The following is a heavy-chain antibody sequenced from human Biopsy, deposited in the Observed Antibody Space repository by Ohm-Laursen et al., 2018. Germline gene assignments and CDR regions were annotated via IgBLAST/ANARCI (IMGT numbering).Heavy chain of an antibody. J-gene: IGHJ4*02. CDR1: GDAFLGYY. CDR3: AREAIGYQLPCDD. Sequence: GASVKVSCNASGDAFLGYYLHWARQAPGQGLEWMGRIIPILRTTTYAPKFQGRVTFTADKSSSTAYLELSSLTSEDAAMFYCAREAIGYQLPCDDWGQGTLVTVSS. V-gene: IGHV1-69*08. CDR2: IIPILRTT. D-gene: IGHD2-15*01.